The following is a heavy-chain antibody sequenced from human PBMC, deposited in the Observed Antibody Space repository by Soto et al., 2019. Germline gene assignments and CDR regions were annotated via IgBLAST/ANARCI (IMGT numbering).Heavy chain of an antibody. CDR2: ISSSSSYI. CDR1: GFTFSSYS. J-gene: IGHJ3*02. D-gene: IGHD2-2*01. Sequence: GGSLRLSCAASGFTFSSYSMNWVRQAPGKGLEWVSSISSSSSYIYYADSVKGRFTISRDNSKNTLYLQMNSLRAEDTAVYYCAKGFIGYSTSPDDSFDIWGQGTMVNVS. CDR3: AKGFIGYSTSPDDSFDI. V-gene: IGHV3-21*04.